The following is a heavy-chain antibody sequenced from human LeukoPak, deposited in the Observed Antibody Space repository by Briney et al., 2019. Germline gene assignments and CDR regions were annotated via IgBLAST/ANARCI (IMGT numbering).Heavy chain of an antibody. D-gene: IGHD5-18*01. CDR2: FDPEDGET. Sequence: GASVKVSCKVSGYTLTELSTHWVRQAPGKGLEWMGGFDPEDGETIYAQKFQGRVTMTEDTSTDTAYMELSSLRSEDTAVYYCHSYGHGGSDYWGQGTLVTVSS. CDR1: GYTLTELS. V-gene: IGHV1-24*01. CDR3: HSYGHGGSDY. J-gene: IGHJ4*02.